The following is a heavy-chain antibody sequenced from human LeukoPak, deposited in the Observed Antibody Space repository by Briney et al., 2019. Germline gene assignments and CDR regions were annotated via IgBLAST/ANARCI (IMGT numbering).Heavy chain of an antibody. J-gene: IGHJ4*02. CDR1: GFTLSNVW. Sequence: GGSLRLSCAASGFTLSNVWMNWVRQAPGKGLEWVDRIKSETDGGTTDYAAPVKGTFTISRDDSENTLYLQMNSLKTEDTAVYYCTRRSSAAGRQYFDYWGQGTLVTVSS. D-gene: IGHD6-13*01. CDR3: TRRSSAAGRQYFDY. CDR2: IKSETDGGTT. V-gene: IGHV3-15*07.